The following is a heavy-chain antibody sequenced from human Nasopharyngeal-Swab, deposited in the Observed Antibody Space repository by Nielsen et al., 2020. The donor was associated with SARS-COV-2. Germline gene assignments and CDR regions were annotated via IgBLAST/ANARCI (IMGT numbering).Heavy chain of an antibody. D-gene: IGHD2-15*01. J-gene: IGHJ4*02. CDR2: INPSGGST. CDR3: ARDGSRDIVVVVAATTSCYFDY. Sequence: WVRQAPGQGLEWMGIINPSGGSTSYAQKFQGRVTMTRDTSTSTVYMELSSPRSEDTAVYYCARDGSRDIVVVVAATTSCYFDYWGQGTLVTVSS. V-gene: IGHV1-46*01.